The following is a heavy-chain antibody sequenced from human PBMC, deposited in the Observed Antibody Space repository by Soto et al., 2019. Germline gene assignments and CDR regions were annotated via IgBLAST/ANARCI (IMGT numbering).Heavy chain of an antibody. CDR3: AREGWHDAFDI. Sequence: GGSLRLSCAASGFTVRSYGMNWVRQAPGKGLEWVSYISSSSSTIYYADSVKGRFTISRDNAKNSLYLQMNSLRAEDTAVCYCAREGWHDAFDIWGQGTMVTVSS. CDR2: ISSSSSTI. V-gene: IGHV3-48*01. CDR1: GFTVRSYG. D-gene: IGHD6-19*01. J-gene: IGHJ3*02.